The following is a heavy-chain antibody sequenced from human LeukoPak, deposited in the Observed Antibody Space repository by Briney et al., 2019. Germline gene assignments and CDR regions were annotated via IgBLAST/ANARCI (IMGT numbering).Heavy chain of an antibody. J-gene: IGHJ4*02. D-gene: IGHD1-26*01. V-gene: IGHV1-46*01. CDR3: ARDERGGSYLTAYDY. CDR2: INPSGGST. Sequence: ASVKVSCKASGYTFTSYYMHWVRQAPGQGLERMGIINPSGGSTSYAQKFQGRVTMTRDTSTSTVYMELSSLRSEDTAVYYCARDERGGSYLTAYDYWGQGTLVTVSS. CDR1: GYTFTSYY.